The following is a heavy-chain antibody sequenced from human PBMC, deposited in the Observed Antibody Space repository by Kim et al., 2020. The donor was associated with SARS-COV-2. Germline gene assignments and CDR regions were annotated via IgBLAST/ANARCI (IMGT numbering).Heavy chain of an antibody. CDR2: ISYDGSNK. D-gene: IGHD3-22*01. CDR3: AREYDSSGYGDY. J-gene: IGHJ4*02. CDR1: GFTFSSYA. V-gene: IGHV3-30*04. Sequence: GGSLRLSCAASGFTFSSYAMHWVRQAPGKGLEWVAVISYDGSNKYYADSVKGRFTISRDNSKNTLYLQMNSLRAEDTAVYYCAREYDSSGYGDYWGQGTLVTVSS.